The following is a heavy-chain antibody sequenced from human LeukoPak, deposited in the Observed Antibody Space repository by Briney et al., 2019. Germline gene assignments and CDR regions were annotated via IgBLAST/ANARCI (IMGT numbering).Heavy chain of an antibody. Sequence: GGSLRLSCSASGFTFSTYAMHWVRQAPGKGLEYVSGISSNGGTTYYADSVKGRFSISRDNSKNTLFLQMSSLRAEDTAVYYCVKDHDWGAFHIWGQGTMVTVSS. CDR3: VKDHDWGAFHI. CDR1: GFTFSTYA. J-gene: IGHJ3*02. CDR2: ISSNGGTT. D-gene: IGHD7-27*01. V-gene: IGHV3-64D*06.